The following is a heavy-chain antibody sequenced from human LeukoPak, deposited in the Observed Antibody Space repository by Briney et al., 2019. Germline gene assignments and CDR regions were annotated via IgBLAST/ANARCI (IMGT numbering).Heavy chain of an antibody. Sequence: SVKVSCKASGGTLSSYAISWVRQAPGQGLDWVGRIIPILGIANYAQKFQGRVTITADKSTSTAYMELSSLRSEDTAVYYCARANIAARQGDYWGQGTLVTVSS. V-gene: IGHV1-69*04. D-gene: IGHD6-6*01. CDR3: ARANIAARQGDY. CDR1: GGTLSSYA. J-gene: IGHJ4*02. CDR2: IIPILGIA.